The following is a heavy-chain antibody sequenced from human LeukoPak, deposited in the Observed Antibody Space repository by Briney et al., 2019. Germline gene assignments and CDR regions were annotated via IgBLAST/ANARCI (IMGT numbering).Heavy chain of an antibody. J-gene: IGHJ4*02. V-gene: IGHV3-23*01. CDR2: TVGGGDGT. CDR1: GFTFRNYY. Sequence: QAGGSLRLSCAASGFTFRNYYMHWVRQAPGKGLEWVAVTVGGGDGTYYADSVKGRFTISRDNSNNTLYLQMNSLRAEDTAVYYCAKLTTSWGQGTLVTVSS. CDR3: AKLTTS. D-gene: IGHD4-11*01.